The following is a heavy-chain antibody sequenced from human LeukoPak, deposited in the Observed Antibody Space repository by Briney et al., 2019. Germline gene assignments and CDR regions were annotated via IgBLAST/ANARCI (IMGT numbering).Heavy chain of an antibody. J-gene: IGHJ4*02. CDR1: GGSFSGYY. V-gene: IGHV4-34*01. CDR3: ARDDRGLLWFGEYDY. D-gene: IGHD3-10*01. Sequence: SETLSLTCAVYGGSFSGYYWSWIRQPPGKGLEWIGEINHSGSTNYNPSLKRRVTISVDTSKNQFSLKLSSATAADTAVYYCARDDRGLLWFGEYDYWGQGTLVTVSS. CDR2: INHSGST.